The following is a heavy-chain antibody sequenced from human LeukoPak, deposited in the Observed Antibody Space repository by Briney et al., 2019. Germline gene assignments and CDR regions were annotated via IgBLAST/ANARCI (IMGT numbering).Heavy chain of an antibody. Sequence: GGSLRLPCAASGFTVSSSFIYWVRRAPGKGLEWVSFIHRDDKTYYADSVKGRFTMSRDSSKNTPYLQMNSLGADDTAVYYCAREVISTPSYFDYWGQGILVTVSS. D-gene: IGHD2-2*01. J-gene: IGHJ4*02. CDR1: GFTVSSSF. CDR2: IHRDDKT. V-gene: IGHV3-53*01. CDR3: AREVISTPSYFDY.